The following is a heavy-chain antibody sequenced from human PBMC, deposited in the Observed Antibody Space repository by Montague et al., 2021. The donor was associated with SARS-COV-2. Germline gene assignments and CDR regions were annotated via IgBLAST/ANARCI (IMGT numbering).Heavy chain of an antibody. Sequence: TLFLSCTVSGASITSGSYYRSWIRQPAGTRLEWIGRKYTTGSTNYDPSLKSRVAISVDTSKNQFSLKLSSVTAADTAVYYCARAGGQLVRGRWCFDYWGQGIRVTGSP. CDR3: ARAGGQLVRGRWCFDY. J-gene: IGHJ4*02. V-gene: IGHV4-61*02. CDR2: KYTTGST. CDR1: GASITSGSYY. D-gene: IGHD6-6*01.